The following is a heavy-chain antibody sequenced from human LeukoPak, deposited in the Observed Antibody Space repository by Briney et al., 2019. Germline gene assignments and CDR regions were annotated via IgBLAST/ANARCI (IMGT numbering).Heavy chain of an antibody. CDR3: AKGALVVPAAYIGDYYGMDV. D-gene: IGHD2-2*01. Sequence: GGSLRLSCAASGFTFDDYAMHWVRHAPGKGLEWVSGIRWNSGSIGYADSVKGRFTISRDNAKNSLYLQMNSLRAEDTALYYCAKGALVVPAAYIGDYYGMDVWGQGTTVTVSS. J-gene: IGHJ6*02. CDR1: GFTFDDYA. V-gene: IGHV3-9*01. CDR2: IRWNSGSI.